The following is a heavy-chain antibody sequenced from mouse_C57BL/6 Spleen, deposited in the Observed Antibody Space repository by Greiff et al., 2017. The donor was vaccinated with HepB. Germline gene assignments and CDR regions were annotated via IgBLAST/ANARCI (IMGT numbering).Heavy chain of an antibody. J-gene: IGHJ2*01. CDR2: IDPETGGT. D-gene: IGHD2-2*01. Sequence: QVQLQQSGAELVRPGASVTLSCKASGYTFTDYEMHWVKQTPVHGLEWIGAIDPETGGTAYNQKFKGKAILTADKSSSTAYMELRSLTSEDSAVYYCTREGTDYGFHFAYWGQGTPLTVSS. V-gene: IGHV1-15*01. CDR3: TREGTDYGFHFAY. CDR1: GYTFTDYE.